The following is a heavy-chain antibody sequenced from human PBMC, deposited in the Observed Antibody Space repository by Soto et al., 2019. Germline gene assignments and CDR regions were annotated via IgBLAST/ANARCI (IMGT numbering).Heavy chain of an antibody. D-gene: IGHD6-6*01. CDR2: ISSSSTSM. J-gene: IGHJ4*02. CDR3: ARDPDSSSAPDY. CDR1: GFTFSSYS. Sequence: GGSLRLSCAASGFTFSSYSLNRVRQAPGKGLEWVSSISSSSTSMYYADSVKGRFTISRDDAKKSLYLQMNRLRAEDTAVYYCARDPDSSSAPDYWGQGTLVTVSS. V-gene: IGHV3-21*01.